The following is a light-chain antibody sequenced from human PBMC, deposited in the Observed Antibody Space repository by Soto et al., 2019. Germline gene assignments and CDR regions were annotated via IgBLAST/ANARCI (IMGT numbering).Light chain of an antibody. CDR1: QGISSY. CDR3: QQVNVYPST. V-gene: IGKV1-9*01. J-gene: IGKJ4*01. CDR2: DAS. Sequence: DIQMTQSPSSLSASLGVRLTITCRASQGISSYLGWYQQKPGKAPNLLIYDASTLHSGVPSRFSGGGSGTDFTLTISSLQPEDFATYYCQQVNVYPSTFGGGTKVDI.